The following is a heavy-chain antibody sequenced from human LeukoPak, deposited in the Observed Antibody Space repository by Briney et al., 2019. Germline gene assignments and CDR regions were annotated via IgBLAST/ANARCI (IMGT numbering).Heavy chain of an antibody. CDR1: GYTFSSYG. D-gene: IGHD6-19*01. CDR2: ISAYNGST. J-gene: IGHJ5*02. Sequence: AASVKVSCKASGYTFSSYGISWVRQAPGQGLEWMGWISAYNGSTNYAQKLQGRVTMTTDTSTSTAYMELRSLRSDDTAVYYCARVPFKQWLLEQWFDPWGQGTLVTVSS. CDR3: ARVPFKQWLLEQWFDP. V-gene: IGHV1-18*01.